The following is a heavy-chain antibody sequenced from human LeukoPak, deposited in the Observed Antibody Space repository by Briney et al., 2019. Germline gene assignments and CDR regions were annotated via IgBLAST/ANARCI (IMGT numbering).Heavy chain of an antibody. J-gene: IGHJ4*02. CDR1: GFTFSSYS. CDR3: ARVFRAEWCSSSSHVLDY. Sequence: GGSLRLSCAASGFTFSSYSMNWVRQAPGKGLEWVSSISSSSSYIYYADSVKGRFTISRDNAKNSLYLQMNSLRAEDTAVYYCARVFRAEWCSSSSHVLDYWGQGTLVTVSS. D-gene: IGHD6-6*01. V-gene: IGHV3-21*01. CDR2: ISSSSSYI.